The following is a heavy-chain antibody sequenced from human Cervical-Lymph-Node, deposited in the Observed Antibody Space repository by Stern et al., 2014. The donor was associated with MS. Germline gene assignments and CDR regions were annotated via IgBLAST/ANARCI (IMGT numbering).Heavy chain of an antibody. V-gene: IGHV4-31*03. D-gene: IGHD3-3*01. Sequence: QLQLQESGPGLVKASHTLSLTCTVSGGSINSGGDYWTWVRQHPGIALECIGYSSNSWHTYYNPSLASRVTMSMDTSKKQFSLRLRSVTAADTAVYYCARDDRSSRISNFGVMSHGMDVWGQGTTVIVSS. CDR3: ARDDRSSRISNFGVMSHGMDV. J-gene: IGHJ6*02. CDR1: GGSINSGGDY. CDR2: SSNSWHT.